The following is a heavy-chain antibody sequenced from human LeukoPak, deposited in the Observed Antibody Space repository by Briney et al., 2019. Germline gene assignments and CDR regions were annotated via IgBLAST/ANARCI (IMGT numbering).Heavy chain of an antibody. CDR3: TRGRRFCGADCHSWFDS. Sequence: GGALRLSCAASGFALSDYAINWVRQAPGKGLERVSSFSSGATYIYYADSMRGRFTISRDSAKDSVSLQMDSLRVEDTALYYCTRGRRFCGADCHSWFDSWGQGTLVTVSS. CDR2: FSSGATYI. CDR1: GFALSDYA. V-gene: IGHV3-21*01. J-gene: IGHJ5*01. D-gene: IGHD2-21*02.